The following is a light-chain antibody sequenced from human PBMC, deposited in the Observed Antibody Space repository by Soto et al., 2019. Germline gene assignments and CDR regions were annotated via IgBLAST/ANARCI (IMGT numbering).Light chain of an antibody. J-gene: IGKJ4*01. V-gene: IGKV3-20*01. CDR1: QSVSSNS. CDR2: DAS. Sequence: EIVLTQSPGTLSLSPGERATLSCRASQSVSSNSLAWYQQKPDQAPRLLIYDASSRAPGIPDRFSGSGSGTDFTLTISRLEPEDFAVYYCQLYGSSPQTFGGGTKVEIK. CDR3: QLYGSSPQT.